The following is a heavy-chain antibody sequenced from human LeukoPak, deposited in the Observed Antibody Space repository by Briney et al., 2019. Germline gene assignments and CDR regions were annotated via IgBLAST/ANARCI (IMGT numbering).Heavy chain of an antibody. CDR2: IDDSANT. Sequence: SETLSLTCTVAGGSVSSYNWNWIRQPPGRGLEWIGNIDDSANTNYNPSLESRVTISVDTSRNQFSLNLSSVTAADTAIYYCARHSTNGGYFDYWGQGTLVTVSS. CDR1: GGSVSSYN. J-gene: IGHJ4*02. CDR3: ARHSTNGGYFDY. V-gene: IGHV4-59*08. D-gene: IGHD2-8*01.